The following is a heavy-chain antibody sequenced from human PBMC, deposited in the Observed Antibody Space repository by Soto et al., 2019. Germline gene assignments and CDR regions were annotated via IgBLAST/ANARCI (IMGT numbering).Heavy chain of an antibody. CDR2: INPGGVST. CDR1: GYTFTTYY. V-gene: IGHV1-46*01. J-gene: IGHJ2*01. CDR3: ARGGNGDKVGYWYFYL. D-gene: IGHD4-17*01. Sequence: QVQLVQSGAEVKKPGASVEVSCKASGYTFTTYYIHWVRHAPGQGLEGMGVINPGGVSTKYAQKFQDRVTMTSDTSTRTVYMDLSSLRSEDTAVYFCARGGNGDKVGYWYFYLWGRGTLVTVSP.